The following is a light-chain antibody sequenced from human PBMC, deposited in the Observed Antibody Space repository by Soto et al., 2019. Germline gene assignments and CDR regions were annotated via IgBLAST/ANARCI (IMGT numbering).Light chain of an antibody. CDR1: SSDVGGYNY. J-gene: IGLJ1*01. CDR2: HVS. V-gene: IGLV2-14*01. CDR3: YSITTSSTYV. Sequence: QSVLTQPASVSESPGQSITISCTGTSSDVGGYNYVSWYQQHPAKVPKLMIYHVSNRPSGVSDRLSGSKSGNTASLTISGLQAVDEGDYYCYSITTSSTYVFGTGTKVPVL.